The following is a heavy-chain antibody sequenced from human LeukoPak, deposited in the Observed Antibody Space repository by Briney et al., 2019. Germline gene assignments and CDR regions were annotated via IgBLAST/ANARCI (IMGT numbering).Heavy chain of an antibody. Sequence: PSETLSLTCTVSGGSISGSSYYWGWIRQPPGKGLEWIGSIYYSGSTYYNPSLKSRVTISVDTSKNQFSLKLNSVTATDTAVYYCARGVNYGSGSYYPNWFDPWGQGTLVTVSS. D-gene: IGHD3-10*01. CDR1: GGSISGSSYY. CDR2: IYYSGST. J-gene: IGHJ5*02. V-gene: IGHV4-39*02. CDR3: ARGVNYGSGSYYPNWFDP.